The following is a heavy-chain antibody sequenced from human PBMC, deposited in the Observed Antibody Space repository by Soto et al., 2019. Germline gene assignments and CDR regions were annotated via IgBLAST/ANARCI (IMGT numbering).Heavy chain of an antibody. V-gene: IGHV3-66*01. J-gene: IGHJ6*02. CDR1: GFDASVNF. CDR2: INNAGTT. Sequence: PGGSLRLSCAASGFDASVNFMTWVRQAPGKGLEWVTAINNAGTTFYADSVKGRFSISRDDSKNTLYLQMNSLRVEDTAMYYCVRETYYYGMDVWGQGTAVTVSS. CDR3: VRETYYYGMDV.